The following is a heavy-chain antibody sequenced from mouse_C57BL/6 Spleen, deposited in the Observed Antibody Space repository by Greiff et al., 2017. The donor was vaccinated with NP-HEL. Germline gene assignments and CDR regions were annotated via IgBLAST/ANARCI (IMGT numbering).Heavy chain of an antibody. D-gene: IGHD1-1*01. CDR2: IWSGGST. V-gene: IGHV2-2*01. CDR1: GFSLTSYG. Sequence: VQLVESGPGLVQPSQSLSITCTVSGFSLTSYGVHWVRQSPGKGLEWLGVIWSGGSTDYNAAFISRLSISKDNSKSQVFFKMNSLQADDTAIYYCARNSDYYGSWYFDVWGTGTTVTVSS. J-gene: IGHJ1*03. CDR3: ARNSDYYGSWYFDV.